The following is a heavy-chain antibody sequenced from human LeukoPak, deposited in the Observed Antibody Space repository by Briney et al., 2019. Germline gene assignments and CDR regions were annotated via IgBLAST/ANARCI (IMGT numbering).Heavy chain of an antibody. CDR2: IYFSET. D-gene: IGHD3-22*01. V-gene: IGHV4-39*01. CDR1: GGSSSDTTYY. Sequence: SETLSLTCTVSGGSSSDTTYYWAWIRQPPGKGLEWIGSIYFSETNYNQTLKSRITTSGDTSKPQFSLTLSSVTAAPTAVYSCASPAKLVISRGGIYSWGEGTMV. J-gene: IGHJ6*01. CDR3: ASPAKLVISRGGIYS.